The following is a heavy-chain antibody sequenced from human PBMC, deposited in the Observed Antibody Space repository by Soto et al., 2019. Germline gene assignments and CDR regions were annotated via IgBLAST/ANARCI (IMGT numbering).Heavy chain of an antibody. V-gene: IGHV3-30-3*01. CDR1: GFTFSSYA. CDR2: ISYDGSNK. Sequence: PGGSLRLSCAASGFTFSSYAMHWVRQAPGKGLEWVAVISYDGSNKYYADSVKGRFTISRDNAKNSLYLQMNSLRAEDTAVYYCARDETYYYDSSGYPDYWGQGTLVTVSS. CDR3: ARDETYYYDSSGYPDY. D-gene: IGHD3-22*01. J-gene: IGHJ4*02.